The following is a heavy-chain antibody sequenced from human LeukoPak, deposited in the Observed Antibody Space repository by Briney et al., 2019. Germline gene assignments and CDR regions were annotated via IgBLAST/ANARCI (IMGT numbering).Heavy chain of an antibody. CDR3: AHSPKNRGTNNWFDP. V-gene: IGHV2-5*01. D-gene: IGHD1/OR15-1a*01. CDR1: GFSLSTSGVG. J-gene: IGHJ5*02. Sequence: SGPTLVNPTQTLTLTCTFSGFSLSTSGVGLGWIRQPPGKALEWLALIYWNDNKLYSPSLKNRLTITKDTSKNQVVLTMTSMDPVDTATYYCAHSPKNRGTNNWFDPWGQGALVIVSS. CDR2: IYWNDNK.